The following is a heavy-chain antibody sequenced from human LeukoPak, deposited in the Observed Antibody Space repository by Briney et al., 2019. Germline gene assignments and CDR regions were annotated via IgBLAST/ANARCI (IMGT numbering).Heavy chain of an antibody. CDR2: IYSGDST. Sequence: PGGSLRLSCAASGFTVSSNYMTWVRQAPGKGLEWVSLIYSGDSTYYADSVKGRFTISRDNSKNTLYLQMNSLRAEDTAVYYCARVGYYYDSSGYYYYFDYWGQGTLVTVSS. CDR1: GFTVSSNY. D-gene: IGHD3-22*01. CDR3: ARVGYYYDSSGYYYYFDY. J-gene: IGHJ4*02. V-gene: IGHV3-53*01.